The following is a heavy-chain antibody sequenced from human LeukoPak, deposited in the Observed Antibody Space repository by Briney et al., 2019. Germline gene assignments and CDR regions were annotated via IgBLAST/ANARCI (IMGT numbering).Heavy chain of an antibody. Sequence: SVKVSCKASGGTFSSYAISWVRQAPGQGLEWMGGIIPIFGTANYAQKFQGRVTITTDESTSTAYMELSSLRSEDTAVYYCARDNAGYNWNDRRFDYWGQGTLVTVSS. D-gene: IGHD1-1*01. CDR2: IIPIFGTA. V-gene: IGHV1-69*05. CDR3: ARDNAGYNWNDRRFDY. J-gene: IGHJ4*02. CDR1: GGTFSSYA.